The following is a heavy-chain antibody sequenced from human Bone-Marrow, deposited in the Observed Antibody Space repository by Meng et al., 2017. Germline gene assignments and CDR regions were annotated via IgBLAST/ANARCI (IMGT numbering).Heavy chain of an antibody. D-gene: IGHD4-11*01. CDR3: ARGPTTMAHDFDY. CDR1: GGSFSDYY. V-gene: IGHV4-34*01. J-gene: IGHJ4*02. Sequence: QGQLQQWGVGRLKPSEPLSLTCVVSGGSFSDYYWSWIRQPPGKGLEWIGEINHSGSTNYNPSLESRATISVDTSQNNLSLKLSSVTAADSAVYYCARGPTTMAHDFDYWGQGTLVTVSS. CDR2: INHSGST.